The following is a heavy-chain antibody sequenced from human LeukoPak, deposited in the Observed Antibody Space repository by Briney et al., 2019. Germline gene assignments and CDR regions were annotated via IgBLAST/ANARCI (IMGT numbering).Heavy chain of an antibody. CDR3: ARAGDSSGYYLYRDYYYYMDV. CDR2: IYYSGST. V-gene: IGHV4-59*01. CDR1: GGSISSYY. D-gene: IGHD3-22*01. J-gene: IGHJ6*03. Sequence: PSETLSLTCTVSGGSISSYYWSWIRQPPGKGLEWIGYIYYSGSTNYNPSLKSRVTISVDTSKNQLSLKLSSVTAADTAVYYCARAGDSSGYYLYRDYYYYMDVWGKGTTVTVSS.